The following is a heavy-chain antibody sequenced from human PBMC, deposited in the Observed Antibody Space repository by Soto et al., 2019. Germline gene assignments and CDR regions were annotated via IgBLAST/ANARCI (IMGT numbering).Heavy chain of an antibody. CDR1: GFSLSTSGLG. J-gene: IGHJ4*02. CDR2: IYWNDDK. D-gene: IGHD6-19*01. Sequence: QITLKESGPTLVRPTQTLTLTCTFSGFSLSTSGLGVGWIRQPPGKALEWLALIYWNDDKRYSPSLKAMLTITKDTSKNQVVLTMTNMDPGDTATYYCAHRPSGWYLFDYWGQGTLVTVSS. CDR3: AHRPSGWYLFDY. V-gene: IGHV2-5*01.